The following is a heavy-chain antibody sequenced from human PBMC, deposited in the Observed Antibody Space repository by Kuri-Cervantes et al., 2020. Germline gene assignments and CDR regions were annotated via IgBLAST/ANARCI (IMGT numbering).Heavy chain of an antibody. CDR1: GVNFRSHW. CDR3: ARDLGYIGRSRAMVRGVIHYYYYGMDV. D-gene: IGHD3-10*01. CDR2: ISSSSSYI. V-gene: IGHV3-21*01. J-gene: IGHJ6*02. Sequence: GESLKISCAASGVNFRSHWMSWVRQAPGKGLEWVSSISSSSSYIYYADSVKGRFTISRDNSKNTLYLQMNSLRAEDTAVYYCARDLGYIGRSRAMVRGVIHYYYYGMDVWGQGTTVTVSS.